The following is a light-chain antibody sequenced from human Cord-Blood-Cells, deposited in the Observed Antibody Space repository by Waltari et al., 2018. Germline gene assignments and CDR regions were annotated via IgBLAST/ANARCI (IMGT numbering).Light chain of an antibody. CDR2: AAS. J-gene: IGKJ2*02. CDR1: QGISNY. CDR3: RQHNSNPWT. V-gene: IGKV1-17*03. Sequence: DIQMTQSPSAMSASVGDRVPIPCRASQGISNYLARFQQQPGKVPKRLIYAASSLQSGGPSRFSGSGAGTEVTLTISSLQPEDDATDYCRQHNSNPWTFGQGTKLEIK.